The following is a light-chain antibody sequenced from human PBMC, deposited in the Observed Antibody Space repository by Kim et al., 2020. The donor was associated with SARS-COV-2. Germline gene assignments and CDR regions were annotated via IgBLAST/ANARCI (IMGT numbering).Light chain of an antibody. CDR2: DVS. CDR1: SSDVGGYNY. J-gene: IGLJ3*02. CDR3: SSYTSSRTWV. Sequence: QSALTQPASVSGSPGQSITISCTGTSSDVGGYNYVSWFQQHPGKAPKLMLFDVSQQPSGVSNRFSGSKSGNTASLTISGLQAEDEADYHCSSYTSSRTWVFGGGTQLTVL. V-gene: IGLV2-14*01.